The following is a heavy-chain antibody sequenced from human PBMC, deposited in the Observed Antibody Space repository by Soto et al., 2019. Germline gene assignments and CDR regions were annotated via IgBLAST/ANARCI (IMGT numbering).Heavy chain of an antibody. D-gene: IGHD1-26*01. CDR3: ARESGNYVSYFDY. CDR1: GFTFSSYW. V-gene: IGHV3-7*01. Sequence: GGSLRLSCAASGFTFSSYWMSWVRQAPGKGLEWVANIKQDGSEKYYVDSVKGRFTISRDNAKNSLYLQMNSLRAEDTAVYYCARESGNYVSYFDYWGQGTLVTVSS. J-gene: IGHJ4*02. CDR2: IKQDGSEK.